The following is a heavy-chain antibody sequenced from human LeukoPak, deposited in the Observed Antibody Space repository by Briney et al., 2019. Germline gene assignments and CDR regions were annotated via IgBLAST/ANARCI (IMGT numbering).Heavy chain of an antibody. CDR1: GGSISSYY. V-gene: IGHV4-59*01. CDR3: ARVRHIAAAFDY. Sequence: PSETLSLTCTVSGGSISSYYWSWIRQPPGKGLEWIEYIYYSGSTNYNPSLKSRVTISVDTSKNQFSLKLSSVTAADTAVYYCARVRHIAAAFDYWGQGTLVTVSS. J-gene: IGHJ4*02. D-gene: IGHD6-13*01. CDR2: IYYSGST.